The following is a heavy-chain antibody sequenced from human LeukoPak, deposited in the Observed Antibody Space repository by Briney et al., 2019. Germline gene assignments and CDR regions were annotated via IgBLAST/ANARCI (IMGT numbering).Heavy chain of an antibody. V-gene: IGHV3-7*01. CDR1: GFTCSSYW. CDR2: IKQDGSEK. Sequence: GGSLKLSCAASGFTCSSYWMSWVRQAPGKGLEWVANIKQDGSEKYYVDSVKGRFTISRDNAKNSLYLQMNSLRAEDTAVYYCARVASSWYYFDYWGQGTLVTVSS. J-gene: IGHJ4*02. CDR3: ARVASSWYYFDY. D-gene: IGHD6-13*01.